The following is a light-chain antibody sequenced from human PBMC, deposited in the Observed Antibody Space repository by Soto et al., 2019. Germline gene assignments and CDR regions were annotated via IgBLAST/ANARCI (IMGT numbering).Light chain of an antibody. V-gene: IGKV1-5*01. J-gene: IGKJ1*01. CDR1: QSISSW. Sequence: DIQMTESPPSLPATVGDRVTITCRASQSISSWLAWYQQKPGKAPELMIYDASSLESGVPSRVRGSGSGTEFTLTISSLQPDDFATYYCQQYNSYSPTFGQGTKVDI. CDR3: QQYNSYSPT. CDR2: DAS.